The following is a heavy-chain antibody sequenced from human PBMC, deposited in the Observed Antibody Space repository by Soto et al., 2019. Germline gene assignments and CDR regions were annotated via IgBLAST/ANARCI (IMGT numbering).Heavy chain of an antibody. J-gene: IGHJ3*02. CDR1: GFTFRNQW. Sequence: EVQLEESGGGSVQLGESLRVSCVASGFTFRNQWMHWVRQVPGKGLVWVCRINGDGTRASYADFVKGRFPISRDNAQKLLFLQLNRLRVDDTGVYHCARGGAAGRGDAIDIWGPGTTVAVSS. CDR2: INGDGTRA. V-gene: IGHV3-74*01. CDR3: ARGGAAGRGDAIDI. D-gene: IGHD3-10*01.